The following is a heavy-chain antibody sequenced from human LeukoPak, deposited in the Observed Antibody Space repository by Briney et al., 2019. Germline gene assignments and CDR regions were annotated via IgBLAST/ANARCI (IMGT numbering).Heavy chain of an antibody. D-gene: IGHD3-22*01. CDR1: GFTFSSYG. J-gene: IGHJ4*02. CDR3: ARDSSGYFDY. Sequence: GGSLRLSCAASGFTFSSYGMHWVRQAPGKGLEWAAVIWYDGSNKYYADSVKGRFTISRDNSKNTLYLQMSSLRAEDTAVYYCARDSSGYFDYWGQGTLVTVSS. V-gene: IGHV3-33*01. CDR2: IWYDGSNK.